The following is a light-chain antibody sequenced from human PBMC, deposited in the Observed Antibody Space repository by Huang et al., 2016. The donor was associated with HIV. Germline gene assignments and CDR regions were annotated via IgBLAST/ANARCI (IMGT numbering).Light chain of an antibody. CDR3: QETYSIPYT. V-gene: IGKV1-39*01. Sequence: DIQMTQSPSSLSASVGDRVTNTCRASQGISSYLNWYQQKPGKAPKLLIYAASTLQSGDPSRFSGSGSGTDFTLTISSLQPADSATYYCQETYSIPYTFGQGTKLEIK. J-gene: IGKJ2*01. CDR1: QGISSY. CDR2: AAS.